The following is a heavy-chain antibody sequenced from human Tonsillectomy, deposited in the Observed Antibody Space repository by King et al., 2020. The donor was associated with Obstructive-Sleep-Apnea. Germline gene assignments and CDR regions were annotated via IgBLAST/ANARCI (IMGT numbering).Heavy chain of an antibody. CDR1: GESFSGCY. CDR3: ARLRAGQGSNAFDY. D-gene: IGHD1-26*01. Sequence: VQLQQWGPGLLKPSETLSLTCAFYGESFSGCYWTWVRQPPGKGLEWIGEINHCGSTFYSPSLKSRVTISVDTSKNQFSLNLSSVTAAATAVYYCARLRAGQGSNAFDYWGQGTLGTVSS. CDR2: INHCGST. J-gene: IGHJ4*02. V-gene: IGHV4-34*01.